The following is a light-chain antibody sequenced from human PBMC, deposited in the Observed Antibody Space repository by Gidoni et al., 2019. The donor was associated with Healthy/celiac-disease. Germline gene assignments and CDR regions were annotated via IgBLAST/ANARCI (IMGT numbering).Light chain of an antibody. CDR2: AAS. CDR3: QQSYSTPLT. J-gene: IGKJ4*01. CDR1: QSISTY. V-gene: IGKV1-39*01. Sequence: DIQMTQSPSSLSASVGDRVSITCRASQSISTYLNWYQQKPGKAPELLIYAASSLQSGVPSRFSGSGSGTDFTLTISSLQPEDFATYYCQQSYSTPLTFGWGTKVEIK.